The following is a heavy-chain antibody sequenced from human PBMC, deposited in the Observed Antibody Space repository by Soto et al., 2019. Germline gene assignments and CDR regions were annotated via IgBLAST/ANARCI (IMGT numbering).Heavy chain of an antibody. Sequence: SETLSLTCAVSGGSITSGAYYWTWIRQHPGKGLEWIAYIHYSGRTYYNPSLKSRVTISVDTSNNQFSLKLSSVTAADTAVYYCARYYFDSSDYSNWFDPWGQGTLVTVSS. CDR2: IHYSGRT. CDR1: GGSITSGAYY. V-gene: IGHV4-31*11. D-gene: IGHD3-22*01. J-gene: IGHJ5*02. CDR3: ARYYFDSSDYSNWFDP.